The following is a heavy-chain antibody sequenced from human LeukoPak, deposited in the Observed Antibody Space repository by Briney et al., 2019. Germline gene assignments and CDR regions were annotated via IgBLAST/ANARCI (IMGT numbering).Heavy chain of an antibody. CDR3: ARAFCTNGVCFIFDS. J-gene: IGHJ4*02. CDR1: GYTFTNYY. V-gene: IGHV1-46*01. Sequence: ASVKVSCKASGYTFTNYYIHWVRQAPGQGLEWMGIIHPSSGNTEPHARKFQGRVTLTRDTSTSTVYMELSSLRSEDTAIYYCARAFCTNGVCFIFDSWGQGTLVTVSS. D-gene: IGHD2-8*01. CDR2: IHPSSGNT.